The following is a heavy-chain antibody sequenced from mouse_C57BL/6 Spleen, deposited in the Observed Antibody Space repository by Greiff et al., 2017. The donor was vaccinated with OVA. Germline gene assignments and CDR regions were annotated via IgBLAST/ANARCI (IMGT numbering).Heavy chain of an antibody. CDR2: INPSDSDT. CDR1: GYTFTSYW. J-gene: IGHJ4*01. V-gene: IGHV1-61*01. Sequence: VQLQQPGAELVRPGSSVKLSCKASGYTFTSYWMDWVKQRPGQGLEWIGNINPSDSDTHYNQKFKDKATFTVDKSSSTAYMQISSLTSEDSAVYYCARGDYGNYEDYAMDYWGQGTSVTVSS. D-gene: IGHD2-1*01. CDR3: ARGDYGNYEDYAMDY.